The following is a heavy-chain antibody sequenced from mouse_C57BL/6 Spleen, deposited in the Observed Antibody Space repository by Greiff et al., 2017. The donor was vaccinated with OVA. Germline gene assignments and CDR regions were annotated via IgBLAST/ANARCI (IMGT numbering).Heavy chain of an antibody. CDR3: ARGYYGSSPYYFDY. CDR1: GYTFTSYG. Sequence: QVHVKQSGAELARPGASVKLSCKASGYTFTSYGISWVKQRTGQGLEWIGEIYPRSGNTYYNEKFKGKATLTADKSSSTAYMELRSLTSEDSAVYFCARGYYGSSPYYFDYWGQGTTLTVSS. V-gene: IGHV1-81*01. D-gene: IGHD1-1*01. CDR2: IYPRSGNT. J-gene: IGHJ2*01.